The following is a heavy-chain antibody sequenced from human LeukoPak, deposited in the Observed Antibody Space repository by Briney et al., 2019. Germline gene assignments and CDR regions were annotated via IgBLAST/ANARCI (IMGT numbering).Heavy chain of an antibody. J-gene: IGHJ6*03. D-gene: IGHD3-3*01. CDR1: GFTFSDYY. CDR3: ARDPRLGRVEWLFRGGNYYYYMDV. V-gene: IGHV3-11*04. CDR2: ISSSSSTI. Sequence: GGSLRLSCAASGFTFSDYYMSWIRQAPGKGLEWVSYISSSSSTIYYADSVKGRFTISRDNAKNSLYLQMNSLRAEDTAVYYCARDPRLGRVEWLFRGGNYYYYMDVWGKGTTVTVSS.